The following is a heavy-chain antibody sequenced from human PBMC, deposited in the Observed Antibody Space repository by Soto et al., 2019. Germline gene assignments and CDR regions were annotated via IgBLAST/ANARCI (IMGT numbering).Heavy chain of an antibody. CDR1: GYTFTSYG. Sequence: QVQLVQSGAEVKKPGASVKVSCKASGYTFTSYGITWVRQAPGQGLEWMGGISAYNGNTNYAQKLQGRVTMTTDTSTRTAYMELRSLRSDDTAVYYCARASSYCGGDCYYYYGMDVWGQGTAVTVSS. D-gene: IGHD2-21*02. V-gene: IGHV1-18*01. CDR3: ARASSYCGGDCYYYYGMDV. CDR2: ISAYNGNT. J-gene: IGHJ6*02.